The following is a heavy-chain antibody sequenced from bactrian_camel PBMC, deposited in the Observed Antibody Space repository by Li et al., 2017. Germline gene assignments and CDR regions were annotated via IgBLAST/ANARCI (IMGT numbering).Heavy chain of an antibody. CDR1: GYTYSNNC. J-gene: IGHJ4*01. Sequence: QVQLVESGGGSVQAGGSLRLSCAASGYTYSNNCMGWFRQAPGKERNGVASIYTGGGKTDYANSVKGRFTISRDNAKNTVYLQLNSLKTEDTAMYFCSSLYNRYWGQGTQVTVSS. CDR3: SSLYNRY. V-gene: IGHV3S54*01. CDR2: IYTGGGKT.